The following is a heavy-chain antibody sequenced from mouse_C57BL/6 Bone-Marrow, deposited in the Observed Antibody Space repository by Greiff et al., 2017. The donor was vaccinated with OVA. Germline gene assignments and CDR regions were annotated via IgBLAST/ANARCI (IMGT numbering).Heavy chain of an antibody. V-gene: IGHV1-64*01. CDR1: GYTFPSYW. CDR3: ANYYGSSYVDFAY. CDR2: IHTNSGST. D-gene: IGHD1-1*01. Sequence: QVQLQQPGAELVKPGASVKLSCKASGYTFPSYWMHWVKQRPGQGLEWIGMIHTNSGSTNYNEKFKSKATLTVDKSSSTAYMQLSSLTSEDSAVYYCANYYGSSYVDFAYWGQGTLVTVSA. J-gene: IGHJ3*01.